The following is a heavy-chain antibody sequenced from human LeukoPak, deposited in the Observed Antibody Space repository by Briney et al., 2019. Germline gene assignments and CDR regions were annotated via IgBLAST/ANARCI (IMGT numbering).Heavy chain of an antibody. V-gene: IGHV3-48*01. D-gene: IGHD2-2*01. CDR1: GFTFSSYS. J-gene: IGHJ4*02. Sequence: GGSLRLSCAASGFTFSSYSMSWVRQAPGKGLEWVSYISSSSSTIYYADSVKGRFTISRDNDKNSLYLQMSSLRAEDTAVYYCARDGLGGQLPFDYWGQGTLVTVSS. CDR3: ARDGLGGQLPFDY. CDR2: ISSSSSTI.